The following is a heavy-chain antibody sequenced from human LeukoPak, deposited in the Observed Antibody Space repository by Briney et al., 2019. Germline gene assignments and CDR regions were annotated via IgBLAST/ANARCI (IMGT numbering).Heavy chain of an antibody. J-gene: IGHJ4*02. Sequence: ASVKVSCKASGYTFTGYYMHWVRQAPGQGLEWMGRINPNSGGTNYAQKFQGRVTMTRNTSISTAYMELSSLRSEDTAVYYCAIIYYYDSSGYYSGDYWGQGTLVTVSS. CDR3: AIIYYYDSSGYYSGDY. V-gene: IGHV1-2*06. D-gene: IGHD3-22*01. CDR1: GYTFTGYY. CDR2: INPNSGGT.